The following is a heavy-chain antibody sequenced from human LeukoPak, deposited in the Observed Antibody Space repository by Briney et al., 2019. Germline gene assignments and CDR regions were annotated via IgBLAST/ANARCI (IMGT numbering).Heavy chain of an antibody. V-gene: IGHV3-23*01. CDR1: GFTFSTYG. Sequence: GTLRLSCEASGFTFSTYGMSWVRQAPGKGLEWVSAISGSGGSTYYADSVKGRVTISRDNSKNTLYLQVNSLRVEDTAVYYCAKDGGVWFGESNDYWGQGTLVTVSS. J-gene: IGHJ4*02. CDR3: AKDGGVWFGESNDY. D-gene: IGHD3-10*01. CDR2: ISGSGGST.